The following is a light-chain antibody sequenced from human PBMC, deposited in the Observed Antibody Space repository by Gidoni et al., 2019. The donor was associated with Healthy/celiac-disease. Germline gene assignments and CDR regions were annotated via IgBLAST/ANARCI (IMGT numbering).Light chain of an antibody. J-gene: IGKJ4*01. CDR3: KQYNNWPLT. Sequence: EIVLTQSPATLSVSPGERATLSCRASQSVSSNLAWYKQKPGQAPRLLIYGASTRATGIPARLSGSGSGTEFTLTISSLQSEDFAVYYCKQYNNWPLTFGGGTKVEIK. CDR1: QSVSSN. V-gene: IGKV3-15*01. CDR2: GAS.